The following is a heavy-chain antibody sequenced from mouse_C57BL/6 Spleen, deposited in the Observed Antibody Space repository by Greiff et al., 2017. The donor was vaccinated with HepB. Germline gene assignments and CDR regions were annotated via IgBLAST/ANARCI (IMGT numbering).Heavy chain of an antibody. V-gene: IGHV1-26*01. Sequence: VQLQQSGPELVKPGASVKLSCKASGYTFTDYYMNWVKQNHGNSLEWIGDINPNNGGTSYNQKFKGKATLTVDKSTSTSYMELRSLTSEDAAVYYCARTRYGKAYAMDYWGQGTSVTVSS. CDR2: INPNNGGT. CDR3: ARTRYGKAYAMDY. J-gene: IGHJ4*01. CDR1: GYTFTDYY. D-gene: IGHD2-10*02.